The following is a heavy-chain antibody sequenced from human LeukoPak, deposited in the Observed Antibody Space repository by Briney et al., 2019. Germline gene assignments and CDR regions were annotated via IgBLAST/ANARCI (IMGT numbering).Heavy chain of an antibody. D-gene: IGHD3-10*02. CDR1: GFTFSSYE. CDR3: AELGITMIGGV. J-gene: IGHJ6*03. CDR2: IRSDGSTI. V-gene: IGHV3-48*03. Sequence: PGGSLRLSCTASGFTFSSYEMNWVRQAPGKGLEWVSYIRSDGSTIFYADSVKGRFTISRDNAKNSLYLQMNSLRAEDTAVYYCAELGITMIGGVWGKGTTVTIS.